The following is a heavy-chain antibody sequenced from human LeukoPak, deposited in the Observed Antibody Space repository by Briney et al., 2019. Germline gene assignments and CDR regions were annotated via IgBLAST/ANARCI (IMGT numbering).Heavy chain of an antibody. J-gene: IGHJ4*02. D-gene: IGHD6-13*01. Sequence: GGSLRLSCAASGFTFDPYWMHWVRQAPGQGLERVSLISSDGSRTTYADSVKGRFTISRDNAKNMLYLQMNSLRVEDTAVYYCARGSIAADGHIDYWGQGAMVTVSS. V-gene: IGHV3-74*03. CDR2: ISSDGSRT. CDR1: GFTFDPYW. CDR3: ARGSIAADGHIDY.